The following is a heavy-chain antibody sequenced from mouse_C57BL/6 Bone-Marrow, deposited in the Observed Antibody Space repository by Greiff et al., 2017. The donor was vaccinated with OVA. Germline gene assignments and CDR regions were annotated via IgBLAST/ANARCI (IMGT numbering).Heavy chain of an antibody. CDR1: GYAFSSSW. Sequence: VQLQQSGPELVKPGASVKISCKASGYAFSSSWMNWVKQRPGKGLEWIGRIYPGDGDTNYNGKFKGKATLTADKSSSTAYMQLSSLTSEDSAVYFCARGGISREALNYWGQGTTLTVSS. D-gene: IGHD3-1*01. V-gene: IGHV1-82*01. J-gene: IGHJ2*01. CDR3: ARGGISREALNY. CDR2: IYPGDGDT.